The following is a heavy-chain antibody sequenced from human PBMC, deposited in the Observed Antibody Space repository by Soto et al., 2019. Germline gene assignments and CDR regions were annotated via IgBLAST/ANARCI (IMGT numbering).Heavy chain of an antibody. V-gene: IGHV3-74*01. CDR2: INGNADNS. CDR1: GFSFVSYW. Sequence: EVQLAESGGGLVLTGGSLRLSCAASGFSFVSYWMHWVRQVPGEGLAWVSRINGNADNSDYADSVKGRFTISRDNAMNRLYLQMDSLRADDTGVYYCVRDFRGAVAGSEFDHWGREPWSPSPQ. J-gene: IGHJ4*02. CDR3: VRDFRGAVAGSEFDH. D-gene: IGHD6-19*01.